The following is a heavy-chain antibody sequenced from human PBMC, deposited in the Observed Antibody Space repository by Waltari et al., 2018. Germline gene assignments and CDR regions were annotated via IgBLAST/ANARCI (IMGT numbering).Heavy chain of an antibody. CDR3: ATYIGASVGTAAFDV. CDR1: GVSITSNRHY. D-gene: IGHD5-12*01. CDR2: VSYSGPT. Sequence: QLQLQESGPRLVRPSETLSLICRVSGVSITSNRHYWAWIRQSPGQGLEWIGTVSYSGPTYLRPSLKSRVSASRDTSKNQVSLILGSVTAADMAVYYCATYIGASVGTAAFDVWGQGTMVTVSS. V-gene: IGHV4-39*01. J-gene: IGHJ3*01.